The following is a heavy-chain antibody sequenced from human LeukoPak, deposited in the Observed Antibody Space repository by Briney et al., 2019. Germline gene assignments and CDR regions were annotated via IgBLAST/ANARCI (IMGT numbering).Heavy chain of an antibody. CDR2: ISDDGSNA. J-gene: IGHJ4*02. CDR1: GFTFSSYS. CDR3: AKQSNNHYYQKASDY. V-gene: IGHV3-30*18. Sequence: PGGSLRLSCAASGFTFSSYSMNWVRQAPGKGLEWVASISDDGSNAFYSDSAKGRLTISRDNSNNTLSLQMNSLSAEDTAIYFCAKQSNNHYYQKASDYWGQGTLVTVSS. D-gene: IGHD1-14*01.